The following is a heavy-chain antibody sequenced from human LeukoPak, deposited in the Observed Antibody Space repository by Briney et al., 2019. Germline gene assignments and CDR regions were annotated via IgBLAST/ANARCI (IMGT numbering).Heavy chain of an antibody. CDR2: ISSSGSTI. D-gene: IGHD3-22*01. CDR1: GFTFSSYE. CDR3: ASFSADYDSSGYDYPYNWFDP. Sequence: GGSLRLSCAASGFTFSSYEMNWVRQAPGKGLEWVSYISSSGSTIYYADSVKGRFTISRDNAKNSLYLQMNSLRAEDTAVYYCASFSADYDSSGYDYPYNWFDPWGQGTLVTVSS. J-gene: IGHJ5*02. V-gene: IGHV3-48*03.